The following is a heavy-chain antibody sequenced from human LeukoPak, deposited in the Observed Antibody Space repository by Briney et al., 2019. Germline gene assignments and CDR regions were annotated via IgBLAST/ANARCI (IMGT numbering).Heavy chain of an antibody. J-gene: IGHJ4*02. D-gene: IGHD2-8*02. V-gene: IGHV3-48*04. CDR2: IRSSGYPI. CDR3: ARLSGGQGVYYFDY. Sequence: GGSLRLSCAASGFTFSGCSMNWVRQAPGKGLEWVSYIRSSGYPIHYADSVKGRFTISRDNAKNSLYLQMNSLRAEDTAVYYCARLSGGQGVYYFDYWGQGTLVTVSS. CDR1: GFTFSGCS.